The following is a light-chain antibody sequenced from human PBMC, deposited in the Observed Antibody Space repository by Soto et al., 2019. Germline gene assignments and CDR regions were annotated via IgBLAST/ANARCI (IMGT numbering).Light chain of an antibody. CDR2: GAS. J-gene: IGKJ5*01. V-gene: IGKV3-20*01. CDR1: QSVSSNY. Sequence: EIVLTQSPGTLSLSPGERATLSCRASQSVSSNYLAWYQQKPGQAPRPLIYGASSRATGIPDRFSGSGSGTDFSLTISRLEPEDFAVYYCQQYGSSPIPFGQGTRLEIK. CDR3: QQYGSSPIP.